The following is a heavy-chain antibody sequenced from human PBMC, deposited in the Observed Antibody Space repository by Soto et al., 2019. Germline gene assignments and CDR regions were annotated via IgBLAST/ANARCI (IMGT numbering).Heavy chain of an antibody. Sequence: EEQLVESGGGLVQPGRSLRLSCAASGFTFDDYAMHWVRQAPGKGLEWVSGVNWNSGRIGYADSVKGRFTISRDNVKTSLYLQMNSLRAEDTALYYCAKDRGSGSYAANYYYYGMDVWGQGTTVTVSS. D-gene: IGHD3-10*01. CDR1: GFTFDDYA. J-gene: IGHJ6*02. CDR2: VNWNSGRI. CDR3: AKDRGSGSYAANYYYYGMDV. V-gene: IGHV3-9*01.